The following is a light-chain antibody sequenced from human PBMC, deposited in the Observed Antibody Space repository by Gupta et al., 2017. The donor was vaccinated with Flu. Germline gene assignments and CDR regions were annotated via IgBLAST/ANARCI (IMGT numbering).Light chain of an antibody. CDR2: DVR. Sequence: SITILCTRTSSDVGSHNYVSWYQQYPGKPPKLIFYDVRSRPAGVANRFSGSKSGNTASMIISAPQAEDEADYYRSSYTISSGKVFGTGTKVTVL. J-gene: IGLJ1*01. CDR3: SSYTISSGKV. V-gene: IGLV2-14*04. CDR1: SSDVGSHNY.